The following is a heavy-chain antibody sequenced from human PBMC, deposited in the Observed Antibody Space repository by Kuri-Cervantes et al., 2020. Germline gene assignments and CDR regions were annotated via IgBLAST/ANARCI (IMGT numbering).Heavy chain of an antibody. J-gene: IGHJ6*02. CDR1: GYTFTSYD. D-gene: IGHD6-13*01. CDR3: ARGQYSSSWYWNYYYGMDV. V-gene: IGHV1-8*01. Sequence: ASVKVSCKASGYTFTSYDINWVRQATGQGLEWMGWMNPNSGNTGYAQKFQGRVTMTRNTSISTAYMKLSSLRSEDTAVYYCARGQYSSSWYWNYYYGMDVWGQGTTVTVSS. CDR2: MNPNSGNT.